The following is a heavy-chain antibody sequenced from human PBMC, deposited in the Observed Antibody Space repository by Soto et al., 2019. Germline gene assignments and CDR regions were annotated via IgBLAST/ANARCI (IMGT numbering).Heavy chain of an antibody. J-gene: IGHJ6*03. Sequence: EVQLAESGGGLAQPGGSLRLSCAASGFTLSGYAMDWVRQAPGKGLEYVSGISSNGVGTYYANSVQGRFTISRDNSKNTVYLQMGSLRHEDMAVYYCARRDRPDFYYMAVWGKGNPVTVYS. CDR3: ARRDRPDFYYMAV. CDR2: ISSNGVGT. D-gene: IGHD6-6*01. V-gene: IGHV3-64*01. CDR1: GFTLSGYA.